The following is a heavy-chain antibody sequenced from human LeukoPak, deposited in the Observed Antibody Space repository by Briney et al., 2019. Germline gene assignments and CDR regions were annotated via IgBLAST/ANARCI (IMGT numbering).Heavy chain of an antibody. Sequence: GGSLRLSCAASGFTFSSYSMNWVRQAPGKGLEWVSSISSSSSYIYYADSVKGRFTISRDNAKNSLYLQMNSLRAEDTAVYYCATEINYYYDSSGYRDAFDIWGQGTMVTVSS. V-gene: IGHV3-21*01. J-gene: IGHJ3*02. CDR1: GFTFSSYS. D-gene: IGHD3-22*01. CDR2: ISSSSSYI. CDR3: ATEINYYYDSSGYRDAFDI.